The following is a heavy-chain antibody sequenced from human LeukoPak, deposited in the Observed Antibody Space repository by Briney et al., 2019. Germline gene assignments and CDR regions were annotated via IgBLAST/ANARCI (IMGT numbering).Heavy chain of an antibody. CDR3: ATGSGYYYMDV. D-gene: IGHD3-22*01. V-gene: IGHV4-61*01. Sequence: SETLSLTCTVSGGSVSSSSYYWGWILQPPGKGLEWIGYIYYSGSTNYNPSLKSRVTISVDASKNQFSLNLSSVTAADTAVYYCATGSGYYYMDVWGKGTTVTVSS. CDR2: IYYSGST. J-gene: IGHJ6*03. CDR1: GGSVSSSSYY.